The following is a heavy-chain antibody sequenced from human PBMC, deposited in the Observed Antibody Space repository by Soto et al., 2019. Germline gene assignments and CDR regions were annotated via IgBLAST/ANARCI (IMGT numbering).Heavy chain of an antibody. CDR3: ARHETPRADYDC. J-gene: IGHJ4*02. CDR1: GGSISSYY. CDR2: IYYSVST. D-gene: IGHD4-17*01. V-gene: IGHV4-59*08. Sequence: QVELQESGPGLVKPSETLSLTCTVSGGSISSYYWSWIRQPPGKGLEWIGYIYYSVSTNYNPPLKSRVTRSVDTSKTRFSLKLSCVTVADTTVYYCARHETPRADYDCWGQGNLVT.